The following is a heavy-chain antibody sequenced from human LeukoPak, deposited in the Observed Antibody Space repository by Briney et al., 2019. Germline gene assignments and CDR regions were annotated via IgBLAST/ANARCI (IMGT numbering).Heavy chain of an antibody. CDR1: GGSISSYY. J-gene: IGHJ6*03. Sequence: SETLSLTCTVSGGSISSYYWRWIRQPAGKGLEWIGRIYTSGSTNYNPSLKSRVTMSVDTSKNRFSLMLTSVTAADTAVYYCARQVSDYFYYYIDVWGEGTTVIVSS. V-gene: IGHV4-4*07. CDR3: ARQVSDYFYYYIDV. CDR2: IYTSGST.